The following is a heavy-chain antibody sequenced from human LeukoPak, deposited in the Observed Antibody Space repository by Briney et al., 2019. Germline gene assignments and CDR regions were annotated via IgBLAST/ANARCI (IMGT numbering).Heavy chain of an antibody. CDR1: GGSISSYY. J-gene: IGHJ4*02. Sequence: SETLSLTCTVSGGSISSYYWSWIRQPPGKGLEWIGYIYYGGSTNDNPSPKSRVTISVDTSKNQFSLKLRSVMAADTAVYYCARAYCVGDCTVLHIYFDNWGQGTLVTVSS. V-gene: IGHV4-59*08. CDR3: ARAYCVGDCTVLHIYFDN. D-gene: IGHD2-21*02. CDR2: IYYGGST.